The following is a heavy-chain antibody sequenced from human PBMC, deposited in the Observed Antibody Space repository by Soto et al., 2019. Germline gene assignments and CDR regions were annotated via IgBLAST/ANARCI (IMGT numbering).Heavy chain of an antibody. CDR3: PVRRLQGNVKVY. V-gene: IGHV4-39*01. D-gene: IGHD2-21*01. CDR1: GGSISSSIHY. CDR2: IYYSGIT. J-gene: IGHJ4*02. Sequence: SETLSLTCTVSGGSISSSIHYWVWIRQPPGKVLDWIGSIYYSGITYYNPSLKSRVTISVDTSKNQFSLKLSSVTAADTAVYYWPVRRLQGNVKVYWGKGTLVTVSS.